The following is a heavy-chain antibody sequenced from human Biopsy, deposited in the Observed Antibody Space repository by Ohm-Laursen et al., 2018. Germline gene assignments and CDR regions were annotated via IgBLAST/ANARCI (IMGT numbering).Heavy chain of an antibody. J-gene: IGHJ4*02. D-gene: IGHD3-22*01. CDR2: IFWDDDK. CDR3: AHRPWYQGSRYYYDY. Sequence: TQTLTLTCAFSGFSLSNYGVGVGWIRQPPGKALEWPALIFWDDDKGYNPSLKNRLTVTKDTSKNQVVLTMINVDPVDTATYYCAHRPWYQGSRYYYDYWGQGILVTVFS. V-gene: IGHV2-5*02. CDR1: GFSLSNYGVG.